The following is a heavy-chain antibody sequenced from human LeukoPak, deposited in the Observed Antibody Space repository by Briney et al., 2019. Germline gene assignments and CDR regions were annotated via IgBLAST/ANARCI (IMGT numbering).Heavy chain of an antibody. D-gene: IGHD3-16*02. J-gene: IGHJ4*02. V-gene: IGHV1-69*01. CDR2: IIPIFGTA. CDR1: GGTFSSYA. Sequence: SVKVSCRASGGTFSSYAISWVRQAPGQGLEWMGGIIPIFGTANYAQKFQGRVTITADESTSTAYMELSSLRSEDTAVYYCARVPHYYDYVWGSYRYTYLDYWGQGTLVTVSS. CDR3: ARVPHYYDYVWGSYRYTYLDY.